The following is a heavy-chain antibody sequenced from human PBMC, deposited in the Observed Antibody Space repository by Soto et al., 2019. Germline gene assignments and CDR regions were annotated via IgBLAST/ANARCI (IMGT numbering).Heavy chain of an antibody. D-gene: IGHD2-15*01. CDR1: GGSIRSGAYY. CDR2: IYYSGST. V-gene: IGHV4-30-4*01. J-gene: IGHJ5*02. Sequence: QVQLQASGPGLVKPSQTLSLTCTVSGGSIRSGAYYWRWFRPPPGTGLEWIGYIYYSGSTYYNPSLKSRVTISVDPSKNQFSLKLSSVTAPDAAAHDCARVVVRTNCSGGGCDPRPNCFDLWGQGTLVTVSS. CDR3: ARVVVRTNCSGGGCDPRPNCFDL.